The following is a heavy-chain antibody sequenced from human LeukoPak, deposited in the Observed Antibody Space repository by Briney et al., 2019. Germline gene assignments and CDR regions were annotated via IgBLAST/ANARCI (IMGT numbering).Heavy chain of an antibody. CDR3: AAPGVPAATYYFDY. D-gene: IGHD2-2*01. CDR2: ISYDGSNK. CDR1: GFTFSSYA. J-gene: IGHJ4*02. V-gene: IGHV3-30-3*01. Sequence: GGSLRLSCAASGFTFSSYAMHWVRQAPGKGLEWVAVISYDGSNKYYADSVKGRFTISRDNSKNTLYLQMNSLRAEDTAVYYCAAPGVPAATYYFDYWGQGALVTVSS.